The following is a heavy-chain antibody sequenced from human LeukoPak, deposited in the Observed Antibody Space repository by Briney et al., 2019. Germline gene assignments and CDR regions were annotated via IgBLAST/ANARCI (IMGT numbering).Heavy chain of an antibody. D-gene: IGHD7-27*01. J-gene: IGHJ4*02. Sequence: ASVKVSCRASGYTFTSYYMHWVRQAPGQGLEWMGIINPSGGSTSYAQKFQGRVTITTDESTSTAYMELSSLRSEDTAVYYCARHGLGHPGPFFDYWGQGTLVTVSS. CDR1: GYTFTSYY. V-gene: IGHV1-46*01. CDR2: INPSGGST. CDR3: ARHGLGHPGPFFDY.